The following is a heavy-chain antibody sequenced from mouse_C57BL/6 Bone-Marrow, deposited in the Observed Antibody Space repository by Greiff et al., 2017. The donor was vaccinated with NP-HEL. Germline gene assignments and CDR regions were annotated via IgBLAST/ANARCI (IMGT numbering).Heavy chain of an antibody. CDR3: ALGDGYYRFDY. CDR1: GFSLTSYG. CDR2: IWSGGST. D-gene: IGHD2-3*01. Sequence: VKLMESGPGLVQPSQSLSITCTVSGFSLTSYGVHWVRQSPGKGLEWLGVIWSGGSTDYNAAFISRLSISKDKSKSQVFFKMNSLQADDTAIYYCALGDGYYRFDYWGQGTTLTVSS. V-gene: IGHV2-2*01. J-gene: IGHJ2*01.